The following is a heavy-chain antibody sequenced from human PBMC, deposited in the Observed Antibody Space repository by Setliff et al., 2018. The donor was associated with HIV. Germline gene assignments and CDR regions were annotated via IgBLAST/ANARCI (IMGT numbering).Heavy chain of an antibody. CDR3: ARVFPVVTAEDNRFDP. J-gene: IGHJ5*02. V-gene: IGHV4-4*08. CDR1: GGSVDIYH. CDR2: IYASDTT. Sequence: SETLSLTCTVSGGSVDIYHLIWIRQPPGKGLECIGYIYASDTTHYNPSLESRVTIYRDASKKQISLKLRSVTAADTAVYYCARVFPVVTAEDNRFDPWGQGTLVTSPQ. D-gene: IGHD2-21*02.